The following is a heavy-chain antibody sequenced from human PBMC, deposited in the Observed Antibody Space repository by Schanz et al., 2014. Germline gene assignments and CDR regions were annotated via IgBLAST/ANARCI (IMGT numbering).Heavy chain of an antibody. CDR1: GFTLSTNV. Sequence: EVQLVESGGGLVQPGGSLRLSCAASGFTLSTNVVHWVRQAPGKGLVWVSRISRDGWTTTYADSVRGRFTVSRDNSKNTVYLQMNSMRAEDTAVYYCAKEESPPSLVDYWGQGTLVTVSS. CDR3: AKEESPPSLVDY. J-gene: IGHJ4*02. V-gene: IGHV3-74*01. CDR2: ISRDGWTT.